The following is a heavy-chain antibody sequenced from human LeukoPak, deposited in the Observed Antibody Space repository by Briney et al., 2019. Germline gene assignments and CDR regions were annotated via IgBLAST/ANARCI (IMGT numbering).Heavy chain of an antibody. CDR3: AREAATEPHYYYYMDV. V-gene: IGHV4-34*01. Sequence: SETLSLTCAVYGGSFSNYYWSWIRQSPGKGLEWIGEINHSGSTYYNPSLKSRVTMSVDTSKNQFSLNLSSVTAAVTAVYYCAREAATEPHYYYYMDVWGKGTTVTVSS. CDR1: GGSFSNYY. CDR2: INHSGST. D-gene: IGHD1-14*01. J-gene: IGHJ6*03.